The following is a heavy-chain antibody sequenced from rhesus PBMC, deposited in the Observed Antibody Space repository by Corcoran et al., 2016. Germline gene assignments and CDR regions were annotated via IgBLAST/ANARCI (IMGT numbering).Heavy chain of an antibody. CDR1: GYSISSGYD. Sequence: QVQLQESGPGVVKPSETLSLTCAVSGYSISSGYDWSWIRQPPGKGLEWIGYIYGSSGRTNYNPSLKNRVTISKDTSKNQFSLKLSSVTAADTAVYYCARALQYLDQNNFDYWGQGVLVTVSS. CDR3: ARALQYLDQNNFDY. CDR2: IYGSSGRT. J-gene: IGHJ4*01. V-gene: IGHV4-76*01. D-gene: IGHD3-3*01.